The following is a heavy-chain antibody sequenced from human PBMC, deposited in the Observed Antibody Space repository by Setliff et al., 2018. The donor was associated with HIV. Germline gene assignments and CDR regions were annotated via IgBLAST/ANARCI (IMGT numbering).Heavy chain of an antibody. Sequence: SETLSLTCAVYGGSFSGYCWSWIRQPPGKGLEWIGEIQHSGRINYNPSLRSRVTTSVDTSKNQFSLKLSSVTAADTAVYYCARMYSGYDWSPAGARTRYLDYWGQGTLVTVSS. CDR3: ARMYSGYDWSPAGARTRYLDY. V-gene: IGHV4-34*01. J-gene: IGHJ4*02. CDR1: GGSFSGYC. CDR2: IQHSGRI. D-gene: IGHD5-12*01.